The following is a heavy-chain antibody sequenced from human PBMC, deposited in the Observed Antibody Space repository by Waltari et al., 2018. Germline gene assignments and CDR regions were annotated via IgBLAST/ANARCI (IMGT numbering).Heavy chain of an antibody. CDR3: AREEVQSSGYARIYYFDY. V-gene: IGHV1-69*01. D-gene: IGHD3-22*01. CDR1: GGTFSSYA. CDR2: VIPIFGTA. Sequence: QVQLVQSGAEVKKPGSSVKVSCKASGGTFSSYAISWVRQAPGQGLEWMGGVIPIFGTANYAQKFQGRVTITADESTSTAYMELSSLRSEETAVYYCAREEVQSSGYARIYYFDYWGQGTLVTVSS. J-gene: IGHJ4*02.